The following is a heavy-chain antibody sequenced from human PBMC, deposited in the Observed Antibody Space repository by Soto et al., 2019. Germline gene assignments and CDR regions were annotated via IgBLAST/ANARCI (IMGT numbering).Heavy chain of an antibody. J-gene: IGHJ4*02. CDR1: GDSVSSNSAA. D-gene: IGHD3-10*01. CDR3: ARDSGYGSGSYYRKFDY. Sequence: SQTLSLTCAISGDSVSSNSAAWNWIRQSPSRGLEWLGRTYYGSKWYNDYAVSVKSRITINPDTSKNQFSLQLNSVTPEDTAVYYCARDSGYGSGSYYRKFDYWGQGPLVTVST. V-gene: IGHV6-1*01. CDR2: TYYGSKWYN.